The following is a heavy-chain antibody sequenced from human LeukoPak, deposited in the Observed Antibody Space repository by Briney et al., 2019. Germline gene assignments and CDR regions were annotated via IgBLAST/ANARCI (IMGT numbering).Heavy chain of an antibody. J-gene: IGHJ4*02. Sequence: SQTLSLTCAISGDSVASNSAAWNWIRQSPSRGLEWLGRTYYKSQWYNDYAVSVKSRITVNPDTSKNQFSLQLNSVTPGDTAMYYCASGKGIAGVGNFDYWGQGTLVTVSS. V-gene: IGHV6-1*01. D-gene: IGHD6-13*01. CDR3: ASGKGIAGVGNFDY. CDR1: GDSVASNSAA. CDR2: TYYKSQWYN.